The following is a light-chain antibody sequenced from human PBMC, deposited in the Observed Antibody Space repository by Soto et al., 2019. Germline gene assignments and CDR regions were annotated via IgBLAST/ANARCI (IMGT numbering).Light chain of an antibody. CDR2: DAS. CDR1: QSISSW. V-gene: IGKV1-5*01. J-gene: IGKJ1*01. Sequence: DIQMTQSPSTLSASVGDRVTITCRASQSISSWLAWYQQKPGKAPKLLIYDASSLESGVPSRFNGRGSRTEITTPNSRPQPDDFATYYCQQYNSYSRWTFGQGTKVEIK. CDR3: QQYNSYSRWT.